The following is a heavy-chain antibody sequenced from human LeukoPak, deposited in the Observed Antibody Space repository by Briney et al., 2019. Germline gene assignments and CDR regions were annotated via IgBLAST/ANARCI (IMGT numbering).Heavy chain of an antibody. D-gene: IGHD5-18*01. CDR3: ARVKGAYSYGYHGAFDI. CDR2: IYSGGST. V-gene: IGHV3-66*01. J-gene: IGHJ3*02. Sequence: PGGSLRLSCAASGFTVSSNYMSWVRQAPGKGLEWVSVIYSGGSTYYADSVKGRFTISRDNSKNTLYLQMNSLRAEDTAVYYCARVKGAYSYGYHGAFDIWGQGTMVTVSS. CDR1: GFTVSSNY.